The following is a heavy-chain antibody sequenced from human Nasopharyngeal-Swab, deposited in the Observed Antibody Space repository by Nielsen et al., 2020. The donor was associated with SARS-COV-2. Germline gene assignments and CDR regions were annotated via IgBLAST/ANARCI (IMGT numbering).Heavy chain of an antibody. J-gene: IGHJ4*02. V-gene: IGHV3-21*04. D-gene: IGHD3-3*01. CDR1: GFTFSSNA. CDR2: ISSSGAHV. Sequence: GGSLRLSCEASGFTFSSNAMNWVRQAPGKGLEWVSSISSSGAHVYQPDSVRGRFTISRDNAKNSLYLQMNSLRAEDTALYYCAKAKYYDFWSGPDYWGQGTLVTVSS. CDR3: AKAKYYDFWSGPDY.